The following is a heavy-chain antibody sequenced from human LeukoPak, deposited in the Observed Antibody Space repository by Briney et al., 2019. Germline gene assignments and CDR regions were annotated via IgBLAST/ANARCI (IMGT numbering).Heavy chain of an antibody. CDR1: GFTFDDYA. CDR2: IYISGNT. D-gene: IGHD1-26*01. J-gene: IGHJ3*01. Sequence: GGSLRLSCAASGFTFDDYAMHWVWQAPGKGLEWVSVIYISGNTFYADSVKGRFTISRDNSENTVYLQMNSLRAEDTAMYYCARVYSGTYHDAFDLWGQGTLVTVSS. V-gene: IGHV3-53*01. CDR3: ARVYSGTYHDAFDL.